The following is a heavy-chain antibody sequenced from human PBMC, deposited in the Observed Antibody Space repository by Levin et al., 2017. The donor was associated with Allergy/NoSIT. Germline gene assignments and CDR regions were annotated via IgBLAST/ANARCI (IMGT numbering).Heavy chain of an antibody. J-gene: IGHJ3*02. V-gene: IGHV4-34*01. CDR2: INQSGNT. D-gene: IGHD2-2*01. Sequence: ESLKISCAVYGGSFSGFFWGWIRQPPGKGLAWIGDINQSGNTNYNPSLTSRVTISVDTSKSQFSLNLTSVTAADTALYYCARGRRYCSSSTCYVDAFDIWGQGTMVTVSS. CDR3: ARGRRYCSSSTCYVDAFDI. CDR1: GGSFSGFF.